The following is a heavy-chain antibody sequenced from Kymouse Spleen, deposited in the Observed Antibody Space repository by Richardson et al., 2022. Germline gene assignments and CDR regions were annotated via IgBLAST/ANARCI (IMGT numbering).Heavy chain of an antibody. CDR2: IYYSGST. CDR1: GGSISSYY. CDR3: ARGLAAAVFDY. Sequence: QVQLQESGPGLVKPSETLSLTCTVSGGSISSYYWSWIRQPPGKGLEWIGYIYYSGSTNYNPSLKSRVTISVDTSKNQFSLKLSSVTAADTAVYYCARGLAAAVFDYWGQGTLVTVSS. D-gene: IGHD6-13*01. V-gene: IGHV4-59*01. J-gene: IGHJ4*02.